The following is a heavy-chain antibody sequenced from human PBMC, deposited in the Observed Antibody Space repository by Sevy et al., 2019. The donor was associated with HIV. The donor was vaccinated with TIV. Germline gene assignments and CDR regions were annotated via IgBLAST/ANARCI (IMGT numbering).Heavy chain of an antibody. V-gene: IGHV5-51*01. D-gene: IGHD3-22*01. CDR3: ARRGYDSSGYPQYYFDY. Sequence: GESLKISCKGSGYRFTSYWIGWVRQMPGKGLEWMGIIYPGDSDIRYSPSFQGQVPISADKPINTAYLQWSSLKASDTAMYFCARRGYDSSGYPQYYFDYWGQGTLVTVSS. CDR2: IYPGDSDI. J-gene: IGHJ4*02. CDR1: GYRFTSYW.